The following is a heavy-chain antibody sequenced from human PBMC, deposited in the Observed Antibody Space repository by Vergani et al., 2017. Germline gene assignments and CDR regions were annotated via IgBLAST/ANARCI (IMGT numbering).Heavy chain of an antibody. V-gene: IGHV3-23*01. J-gene: IGHJ4*02. CDR2: ISGSGGST. D-gene: IGHD4-17*01. CDR1: GFTFSSYA. CDR3: AKGTTVTTVLGY. Sequence: EVQLLESGGGLVQPGGSLRLSCAASGFTFSSYAMSWVRQAPGKGLEWVSAISGSGGSTYYADSVKGRFTISRDNSKNTLYLQMTSLRAEDTAVYYCAKGTTVTTVLGYWGQGTLVTVSS.